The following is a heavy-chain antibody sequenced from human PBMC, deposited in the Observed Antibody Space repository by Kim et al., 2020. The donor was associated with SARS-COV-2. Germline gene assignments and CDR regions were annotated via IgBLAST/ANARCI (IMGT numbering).Heavy chain of an antibody. CDR2: ISYDGSNK. V-gene: IGHV3-30*04. J-gene: IGHJ4*02. D-gene: IGHD3-10*01. Sequence: GGSLRLSCAASGFTFSSYAMHWVRQAPGKGLEWVAVISYDGSNKYYADSVKGRFTISRDNSKNTLYLQMNSLRAEDTAVYYCARDRDYGSGSYWLPLDYWGQGTLVTVSS. CDR3: ARDRDYGSGSYWLPLDY. CDR1: GFTFSSYA.